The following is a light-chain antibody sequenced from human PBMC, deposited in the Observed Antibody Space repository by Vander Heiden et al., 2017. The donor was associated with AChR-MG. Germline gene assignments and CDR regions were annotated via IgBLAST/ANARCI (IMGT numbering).Light chain of an antibody. CDR1: KSVSSY. CDR3: QQRSNWPGIT. Sequence: EIVLQQPPPTLSLSPGERATLSCRASKSVSSYLAWYQQKPGQAPRLLIYDASNRATCIPARCSGSGSGTDVTLTISSLEPEDFAVYFCQQRSNWPGITFGQGTRLEIK. J-gene: IGKJ5*01. CDR2: DAS. V-gene: IGKV3-11*01.